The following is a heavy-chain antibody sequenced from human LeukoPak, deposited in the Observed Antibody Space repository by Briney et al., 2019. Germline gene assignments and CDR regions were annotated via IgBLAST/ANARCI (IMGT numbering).Heavy chain of an antibody. CDR2: ISGSGDTA. D-gene: IGHD6-19*01. V-gene: IGHV3-23*01. CDR3: AKDWNSPVAGTGYFQH. J-gene: IGHJ1*01. Sequence: GGSLRLSCAASGFTFSSYAMSWVRQAPGKGLEWVSVISGSGDTAFYADSVKGRFTISRDNSKNTLSLQMNSLRAEDTAIYYCAKDWNSPVAGTGYFQHWGQGTLVTVSS. CDR1: GFTFSSYA.